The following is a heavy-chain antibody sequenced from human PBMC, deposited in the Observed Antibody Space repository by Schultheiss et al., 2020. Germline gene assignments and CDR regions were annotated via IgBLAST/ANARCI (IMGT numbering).Heavy chain of an antibody. CDR2: IYYSGST. Sequence: SQPLSLTCTVSGGSISSYYWSWIRQPPGKGLEWIGSIYYSGSTYYNPSLKSRVTISVDTSKNQFSLKLSSVTAADTAVYYCAVLGDYANYGMDVWGQGTT. V-gene: IGHV4-59*04. CDR3: AVLGDYANYGMDV. CDR1: GGSISSYY. J-gene: IGHJ6*02. D-gene: IGHD4-17*01.